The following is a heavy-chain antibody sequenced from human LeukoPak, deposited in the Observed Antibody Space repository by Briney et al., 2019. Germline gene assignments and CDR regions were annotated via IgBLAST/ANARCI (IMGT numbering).Heavy chain of an antibody. CDR1: GFTFSSYA. Sequence: GVSLRLSCAASGFTFSSYAMSWVRQAPGKGLEWVSAISGSGGSTYYADSVKGRFTISRDNSKNTLYLQMNSLRAEDTAVYYCAKPIAKNTAPDYWGQGTLVTVSS. J-gene: IGHJ4*02. V-gene: IGHV3-23*01. CDR3: AKPIAKNTAPDY. D-gene: IGHD5-18*01. CDR2: ISGSGGST.